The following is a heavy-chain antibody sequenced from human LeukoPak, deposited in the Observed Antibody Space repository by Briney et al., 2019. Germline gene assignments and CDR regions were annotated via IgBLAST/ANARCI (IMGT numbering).Heavy chain of an antibody. D-gene: IGHD6-13*01. Sequence: PGGSLRLSCAASGFSFSGYAMSWVRQAPGKGLEWVSAISGSGDIPYYADFVKGRFTISRDNSKNTVYLQMNSLRAEDTAIYYCAKVRGSSRSYFDYWGQGTLVTVSA. V-gene: IGHV3-23*01. CDR1: GFSFSGYA. CDR3: AKVRGSSRSYFDY. J-gene: IGHJ4*02. CDR2: ISGSGDIP.